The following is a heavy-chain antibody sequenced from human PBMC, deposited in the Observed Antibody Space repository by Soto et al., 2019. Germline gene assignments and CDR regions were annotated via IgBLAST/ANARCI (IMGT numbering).Heavy chain of an antibody. CDR2: ISSSSSYI. CDR3: ARDPGTYYDFWSGYSKPFDP. Sequence: GSLRLSCAASGFTFSSYSMNWVRQAPGKGLEWVSSISSSSSYIYYADSVKGRFTISRDNAKNSLYLQMNSLRAEDTAVYYCARDPGTYYDFWSGYSKPFDPWGQGTLVTVSS. J-gene: IGHJ5*02. D-gene: IGHD3-3*01. V-gene: IGHV3-21*01. CDR1: GFTFSSYS.